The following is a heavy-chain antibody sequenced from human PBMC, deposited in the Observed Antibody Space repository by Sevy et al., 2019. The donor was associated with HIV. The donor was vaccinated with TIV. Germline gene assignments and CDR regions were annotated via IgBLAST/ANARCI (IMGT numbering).Heavy chain of an antibody. V-gene: IGHV3-23*01. CDR3: ARGTYYDYVWGSYRLNYFDY. CDR2: ISGNGADT. D-gene: IGHD3-16*02. J-gene: IGHJ4*02. CDR1: GFTFSSYA. Sequence: GGSLRLSCAASGFTFSSYAMSWVRQAPGKGLEWLSAISGNGADTFYADSVKGRFTISRDNSKNTLYLQMNSLRAEDTAVYYCARGTYYDYVWGSYRLNYFDYWGQGTLVTVSS.